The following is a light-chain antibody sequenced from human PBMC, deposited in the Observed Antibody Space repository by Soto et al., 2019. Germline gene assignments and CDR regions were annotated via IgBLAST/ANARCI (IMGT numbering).Light chain of an antibody. Sequence: QAVVTQEPSLTVSPGGTVTLTCASSTGDVTSSHYPYWFQQRRGQAPRTLIYDASNKHSWTPARFSGSLLGGKAALTLSGAQPEDEADYYCLLSYYGVGVFGGGTKVTVL. J-gene: IGLJ3*02. V-gene: IGLV7-46*01. CDR2: DAS. CDR3: LLSYYGVGV. CDR1: TGDVTSSHY.